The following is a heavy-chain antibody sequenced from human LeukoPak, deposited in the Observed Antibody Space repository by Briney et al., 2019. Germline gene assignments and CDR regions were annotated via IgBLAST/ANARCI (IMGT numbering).Heavy chain of an antibody. CDR2: INHSGST. Sequence: SETLSLTCAVYGGSFSGYYWSWIRQPPGKGLEWIGEINHSGSTNYNPSLKSRVTISVDASKNQFSLKLSSVTAADTAVYYCARHGGSGSYYNWFDPWGQGTLVTVSS. CDR1: GGSFSGYY. J-gene: IGHJ5*02. V-gene: IGHV4-34*01. CDR3: ARHGGSGSYYNWFDP. D-gene: IGHD3-10*01.